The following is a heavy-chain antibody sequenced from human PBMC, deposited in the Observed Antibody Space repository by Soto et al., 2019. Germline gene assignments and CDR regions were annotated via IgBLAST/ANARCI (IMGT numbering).Heavy chain of an antibody. CDR1: GFSLSTSGMC. V-gene: IGHV2-70*01. J-gene: IGHJ4*02. CDR3: ARILGGGWYEDY. CDR2: IDWDDDK. D-gene: IGHD6-19*01. Sequence: SGPTLVNPTQTLTLTCTFSGFSLSTSGMCVGWIRQPPGKALEWLALIDWDDDKYYSTSLKTRLTISKDTSKNQVVLTMTNMDIVDTATYYCARILGGGWYEDYWGQGTLVTVSS.